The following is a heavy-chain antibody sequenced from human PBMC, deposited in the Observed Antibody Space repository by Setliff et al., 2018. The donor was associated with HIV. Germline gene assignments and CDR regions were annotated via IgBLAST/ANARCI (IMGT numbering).Heavy chain of an antibody. J-gene: IGHJ4*02. Sequence: SETLSLTCTVSGGSISSSGYYWGWIRQPPGKGLEWIGSIYYSGSTYYNPSLRGRVTISADTSKNQFSLRLSSVIAADTAVYYCARRYSYGFGYWGQGTLVTVSS. CDR3: ARRYSYGFGY. D-gene: IGHD5-18*01. V-gene: IGHV4-39*01. CDR2: IYYSGST. CDR1: GGSISSSGYY.